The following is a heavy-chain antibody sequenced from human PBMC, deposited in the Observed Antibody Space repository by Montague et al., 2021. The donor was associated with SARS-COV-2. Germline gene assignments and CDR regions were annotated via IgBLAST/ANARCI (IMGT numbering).Heavy chain of an antibody. D-gene: IGHD3-10*01. J-gene: IGHJ3*01. Sequence: SETLSLTCTVSGGSISSDSFYWGWLRQPPGKGLEWIGLIYHTGSTYDGSSLKRRFSISVDTSKNQFSLKVTSVTAADTAVYFCARRLGTFGAAFDFWGLGTMVTVSS. CDR2: IYHTGST. V-gene: IGHV4-39*01. CDR1: GGSISSDSFY. CDR3: ARRLGTFGAAFDF.